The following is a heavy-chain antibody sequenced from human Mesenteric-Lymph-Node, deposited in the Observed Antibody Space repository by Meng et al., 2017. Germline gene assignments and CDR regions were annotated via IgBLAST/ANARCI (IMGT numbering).Heavy chain of an antibody. V-gene: IGHV1-46*01. CDR2: INPSGGST. J-gene: IGHJ4*02. Sequence: ASVKVSCKASGYTFTSYYMHWVRQAPGQGLEWMGIINPSGGSTSYAQKFQGRVTMTRDTSTSTVCMELSSLRSEDTAVYYCATHDSSGYYYFDYWGQGTLVTVSS. D-gene: IGHD3-22*01. CDR3: ATHDSSGYYYFDY. CDR1: GYTFTSYY.